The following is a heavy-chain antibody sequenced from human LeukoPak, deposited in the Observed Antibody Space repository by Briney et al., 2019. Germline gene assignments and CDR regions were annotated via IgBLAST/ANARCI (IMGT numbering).Heavy chain of an antibody. V-gene: IGHV3-66*01. J-gene: IGHJ4*02. D-gene: IGHD3-22*01. CDR1: GFTVSSNY. CDR3: ARVDSSGYYEYFFDY. Sequence: GGSLRLSCVASGFTVSSNYMSWVRQAPGKGLEWVSVIYSGGSTYYADSVKGRFTISRDNSKNTLYLQMNSLRAEDTAVYYCARVDSSGYYEYFFDYWGQGTLVTVSS. CDR2: IYSGGST.